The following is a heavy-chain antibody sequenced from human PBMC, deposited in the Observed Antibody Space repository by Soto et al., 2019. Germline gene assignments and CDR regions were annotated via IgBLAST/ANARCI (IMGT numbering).Heavy chain of an antibody. CDR1: GGSISSSSYY. J-gene: IGHJ6*02. Sequence: SETLSLTCTVSGGSISSSSYYWGWIRQPPGKGLEWIGSIYYSGSTYYNPSLKSRVTISVDTSKNQFSLKLSSVTAADTAVYYCARHKFKGHYGMDVWGQGTTVTVSS. CDR2: IYYSGST. V-gene: IGHV4-39*01. CDR3: ARHKFKGHYGMDV.